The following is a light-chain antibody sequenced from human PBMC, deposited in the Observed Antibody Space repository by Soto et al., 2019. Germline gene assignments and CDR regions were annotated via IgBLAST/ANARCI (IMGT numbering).Light chain of an antibody. Sequence: EIVLTQSPGTLSLSPGERATLSCRASQSVSSSYLAWYQQKPGQAPRLLIYGASSRATGIPDRFSGSGSGTDFTLTISRLEPEDFAVYYCQQYGCSPLTFGGGTKVAIK. J-gene: IGKJ4*01. CDR3: QQYGCSPLT. V-gene: IGKV3-20*01. CDR2: GAS. CDR1: QSVSSSY.